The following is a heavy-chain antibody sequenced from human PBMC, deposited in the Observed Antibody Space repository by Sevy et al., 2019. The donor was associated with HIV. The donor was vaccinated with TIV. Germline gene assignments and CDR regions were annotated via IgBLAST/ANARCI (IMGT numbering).Heavy chain of an antibody. J-gene: IGHJ6*03. CDR1: GGSFSGYY. CDR2: INHSGST. D-gene: IGHD3-3*01. CDR3: ARARYSITIFGVVITAPMVV. Sequence: SETLSLTCAVYGGSFSGYYWSWIRQPPGKGLEWIGEINHSGSTNYNPSLKSRVTISVDTSKNQFSLKLSSVTAADTAVYYCARARYSITIFGVVITAPMVVWGKGTTVTVSS. V-gene: IGHV4-34*01.